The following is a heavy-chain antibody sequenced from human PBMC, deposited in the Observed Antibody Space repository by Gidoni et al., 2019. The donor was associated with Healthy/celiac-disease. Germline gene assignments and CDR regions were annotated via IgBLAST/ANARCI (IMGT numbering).Heavy chain of an antibody. J-gene: IGHJ6*03. CDR1: GGSISSYY. CDR2: IDYSGST. D-gene: IGHD5-18*01. CDR3: ARTGYSYGYYYYYYMDV. V-gene: IGHV4-59*08. Sequence: QVQLQESGPGLVKPSETLSLTGTVSGGSISSYYWRWILPPPGKGLEWSAYIDYSGSTNYNPSLKSRVTISVDTSKNQFSLKLISVTAADTAVYYCARTGYSYGYYYYYYMDVWGKGTTVTVSS.